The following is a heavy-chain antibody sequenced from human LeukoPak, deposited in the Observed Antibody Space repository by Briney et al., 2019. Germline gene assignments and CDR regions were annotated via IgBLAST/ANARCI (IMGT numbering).Heavy chain of an antibody. J-gene: IGHJ3*02. CDR2: ISPSGDIT. D-gene: IGHD3-22*01. Sequence: GGSLRLSCAASGFIFSSHGMNWVRQAPGKGLEWVSGISPSGDITYYADSVKGRFTISRDNSKNTVYLQMDSLRFEDAAVYYCAKSWNYYDSSGDDALDIWGQGTMVTVSS. CDR3: AKSWNYYDSSGDDALDI. V-gene: IGHV3-23*01. CDR1: GFIFSSHG.